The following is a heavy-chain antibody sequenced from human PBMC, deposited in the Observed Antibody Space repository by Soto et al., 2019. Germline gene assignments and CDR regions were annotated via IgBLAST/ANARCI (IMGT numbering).Heavy chain of an antibody. CDR2: ISAGGGST. CDR1: GFTFISDA. J-gene: IGHJ4*02. Sequence: EVQLLESGGCFVQPGGYLRLACAASGFTFISDAMDWFRQAPGKGLEWVSTISAGGGSTYYADSVKGRFTVSRDSSKNTLYVQMNSLRAEDTAVYYCAKVSRHCSGGTCYSFGGDYWGQGTLVTVS. D-gene: IGHD2-15*01. V-gene: IGHV3-23*01. CDR3: AKVSRHCSGGTCYSFGGDY.